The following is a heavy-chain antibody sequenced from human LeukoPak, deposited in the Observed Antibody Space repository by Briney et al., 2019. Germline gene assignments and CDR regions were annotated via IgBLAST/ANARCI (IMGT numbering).Heavy chain of an antibody. D-gene: IGHD3-10*01. Sequence: SQTLSLTCSISGGSVSGGSAGWNWIRQSPSRGLEWLGRIYYRSKWYIDYATSVKSRITINPDTSRNQFSLQLNSVTHDDTAVYYCTGGGLVRGLQHWFDPWGQGIPVTVSS. CDR1: GGSVSGGSAG. J-gene: IGHJ5*02. V-gene: IGHV6-1*01. CDR3: TGGGLVRGLQHWFDP. CDR2: IYYRSKWYI.